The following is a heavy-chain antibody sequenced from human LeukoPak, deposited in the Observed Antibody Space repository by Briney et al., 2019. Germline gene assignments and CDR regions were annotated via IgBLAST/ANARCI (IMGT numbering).Heavy chain of an antibody. J-gene: IGHJ5*02. Sequence: ASVKVSCKASGFTFTTYGFSWVRQAPGQGLERMGWISAYNGNTNYAQKFQGRVTMTTDTSTSTAYMELRSLRSDDTAVYYCARDYAPEWDYGSGDPENNWFDPWGQGTLVTVSS. CDR1: GFTFTTYG. CDR2: ISAYNGNT. V-gene: IGHV1-18*01. CDR3: ARDYAPEWDYGSGDPENNWFDP. D-gene: IGHD3-10*01.